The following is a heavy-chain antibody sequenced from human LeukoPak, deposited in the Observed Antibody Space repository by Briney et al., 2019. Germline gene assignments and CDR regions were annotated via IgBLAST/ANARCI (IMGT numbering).Heavy chain of an antibody. V-gene: IGHV1-3*01. CDR1: GYTFTTYP. CDR2: INAANGDT. D-gene: IGHD1-26*01. Sequence: ASVKVSCKASGYTFTTYPMHWVRQAPGQGLEWMGWINAANGDTGYPQKFQGRVTITRDTSASTAYMELSSLRSEDTAVYYCARSFSGSPTKAEYFQHWGQGTLVTVSS. J-gene: IGHJ1*01. CDR3: ARSFSGSPTKAEYFQH.